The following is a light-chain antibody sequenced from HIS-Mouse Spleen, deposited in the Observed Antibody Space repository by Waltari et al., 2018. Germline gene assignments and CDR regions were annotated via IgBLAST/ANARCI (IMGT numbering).Light chain of an antibody. CDR1: QSVSSN. CDR3: QQYNNWPRT. J-gene: IGKJ1*01. CDR2: GVS. Sequence: EIVMTQSPATLSVSPGERATLSCRASQSVSSNLAWYQQNPGQAPRLLIYGVSTRATGIPARFSGSGSGTEFTLTISSMQSEDFAVYYCQQYNNWPRTFGQGTKVEIK. V-gene: IGKV3-15*01.